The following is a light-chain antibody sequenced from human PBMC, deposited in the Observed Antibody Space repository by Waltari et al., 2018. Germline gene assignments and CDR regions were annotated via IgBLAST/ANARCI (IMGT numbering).Light chain of an antibody. J-gene: IGLJ3*02. V-gene: IGLV1-44*01. CDR2: NDD. Sequence: QSVLTQPHSASGTPGQRVTISCSGSRSNVGKNIVNWYHQLPGAAPKLLMYNDDQRPLGGPYRCSGSKSGTSASLDISGLQSEDEADYFCATWDDSLNGWVFGGGTKLTVL. CDR1: RSNVGKNI. CDR3: ATWDDSLNGWV.